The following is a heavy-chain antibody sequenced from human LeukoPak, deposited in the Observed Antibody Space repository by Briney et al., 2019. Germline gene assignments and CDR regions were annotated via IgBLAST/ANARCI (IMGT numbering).Heavy chain of an antibody. CDR2: INPNSGGT. J-gene: IGHJ4*02. CDR1: GYTFTGYY. D-gene: IGHD2-15*01. V-gene: IGHV1-2*02. CDR3: ARPVVDCSGGSCSSHFDY. Sequence: ASVKVSCKASGYTFTGYYMHWVRQAPGQGLEWMGWINPNSGGTNYAQKFQGRATMTRDTSISTAYMELSRLRSDDTAVYYCARPVVDCSGGSCSSHFDYWGQGTLVIVSS.